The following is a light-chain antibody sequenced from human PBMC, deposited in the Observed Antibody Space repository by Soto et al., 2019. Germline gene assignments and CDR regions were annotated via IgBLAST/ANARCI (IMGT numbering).Light chain of an antibody. CDR1: QSVSSY. Sequence: EIVLTQSPATLSLSPGERATLSCRASQSVSSYLAWYQQKPGQAPRLLIYDASNRATGIPARVSGSGSGTDFPLTISSLEAEDFAGYYWQQRSNWPLTFGGGTKVEIK. CDR3: QQRSNWPLT. V-gene: IGKV3-11*01. J-gene: IGKJ4*01. CDR2: DAS.